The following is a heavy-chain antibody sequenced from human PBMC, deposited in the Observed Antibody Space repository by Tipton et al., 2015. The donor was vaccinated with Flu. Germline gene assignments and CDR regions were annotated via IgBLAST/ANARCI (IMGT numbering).Heavy chain of an antibody. V-gene: IGHV4-39*01. Sequence: GLVKPSETLSLTCTVPGGSISSSNYYWGWVRQPPGKGLEWIGSIYYSGSTYYNPSLKTRVTISVDTSKNQFSLKLTSLTASDTSVYYCVGAPSASASGWWSPFDYWGQGTLVTVSS. CDR3: VGAPSASASGWWSPFDY. CDR2: IYYSGST. D-gene: IGHD6-19*01. J-gene: IGHJ4*02. CDR1: GGSISSSNYY.